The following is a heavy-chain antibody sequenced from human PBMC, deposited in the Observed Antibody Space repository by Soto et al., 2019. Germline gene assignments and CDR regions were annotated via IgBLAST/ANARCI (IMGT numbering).Heavy chain of an antibody. Sequence: GGSLRLSCAAYGFTFTRYSMNWVRQAPGKGLEWVSSINSTTNYIYYGDSMKGRFTISRDNAKNSLYLEMNSLRAEDTAVYYCARESEDLTSNFDYWGQGTLVTVSS. V-gene: IGHV3-21*06. CDR3: ARESEDLTSNFDY. CDR1: GFTFTRYS. CDR2: INSTTNYI. J-gene: IGHJ4*02.